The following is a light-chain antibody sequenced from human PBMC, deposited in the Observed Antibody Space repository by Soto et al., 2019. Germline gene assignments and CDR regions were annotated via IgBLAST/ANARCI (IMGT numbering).Light chain of an antibody. Sequence: QSVLTQPASVSGSPGQSITISCSGTSSDIGNYDYVAWYQQFPGKTPKLMIYGVSSRPSGVSSRFSGSKSGNTASLTISGLQAEDEADYYCISYTGSSTSYVFGSGTKVTVL. CDR3: ISYTGSSTSYV. CDR1: SSDIGNYDY. J-gene: IGLJ1*01. CDR2: GVS. V-gene: IGLV2-14*01.